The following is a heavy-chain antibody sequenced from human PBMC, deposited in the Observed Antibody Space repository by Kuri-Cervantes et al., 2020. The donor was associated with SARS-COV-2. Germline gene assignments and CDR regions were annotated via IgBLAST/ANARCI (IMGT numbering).Heavy chain of an antibody. CDR3: SRGQRNSSPSYWVDP. J-gene: IGHJ5*02. CDR1: GGSFSGYY. CDR2: IQPNGTT. Sequence: GSLTLSCAVYGGSFSGYYWTWIRQSPGKGLEWIGEIQPNGTTNYNPSLKSRVTISMDTSKTQFSLTLISVTAADTAVSYFSRGQRNSSPSYWVDPWGLGTLVTVSS. D-gene: IGHD6-6*01. V-gene: IGHV4-34*01.